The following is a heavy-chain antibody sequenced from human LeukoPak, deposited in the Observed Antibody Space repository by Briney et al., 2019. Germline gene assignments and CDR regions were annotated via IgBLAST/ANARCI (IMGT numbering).Heavy chain of an antibody. Sequence: PGGSLRLSCAASGYTFSSYSMNWVRQAPRKGREWVSSTSSSSSYIYYTDSVKGRFTISRDNAKNSLYLLMNSLRAEDTAVYYCARGAYYYGSGGLISGYYYYYYMDVWGKGTTVTVSS. D-gene: IGHD3-10*01. V-gene: IGHV3-21*01. CDR3: ARGAYYYGSGGLISGYYYYYYMDV. CDR2: TSSSSSYI. CDR1: GYTFSSYS. J-gene: IGHJ6*03.